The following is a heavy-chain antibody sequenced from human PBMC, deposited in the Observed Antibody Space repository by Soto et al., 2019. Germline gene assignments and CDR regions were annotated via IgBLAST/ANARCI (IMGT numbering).Heavy chain of an antibody. CDR2: ISSSGSTI. V-gene: IGHV3-11*01. J-gene: IGHJ3*02. Sequence: GGSLRLSCAASGFTFSDYYMSWIRQAPGKGLEWVSYISSSGSTIYYADSVKGRFTISRDNAKNSLYLQMNSLRAEDTAVYYCARAPGVGSYLMDAFDIWGQGTMVTVSS. CDR1: GFTFSDYY. CDR3: ARAPGVGSYLMDAFDI. D-gene: IGHD1-26*01.